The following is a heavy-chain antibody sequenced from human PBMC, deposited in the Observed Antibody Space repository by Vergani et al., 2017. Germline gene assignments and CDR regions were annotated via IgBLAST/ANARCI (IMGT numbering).Heavy chain of an antibody. CDR3: ARVGTSSNRDYFDY. CDR1: GYTFTDYF. J-gene: IGHJ4*02. Sequence: VPLLQSEDKMKKPGTSVKVSCKASGYTFTDYFMHWVRQAPGQGLEWMGWINRNSGGTNYAQKFQGSVTMTRDTSISTAYMELSNLRSDDTAVYYCARVGTSSNRDYFDYWGQGTLVTVSS. V-gene: IGHV1-2*02. CDR2: INRNSGGT. D-gene: IGHD2-2*01.